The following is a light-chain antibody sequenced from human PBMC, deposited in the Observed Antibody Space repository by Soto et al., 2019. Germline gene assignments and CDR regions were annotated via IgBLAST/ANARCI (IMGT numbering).Light chain of an antibody. J-gene: IGKJ2*01. CDR2: GSY. Sequence: EIVLTQSPATLSLSPGEGATLSCRASQNVSSKFLAWYQQIPGQAPRLLIYGSYSRPTGIPDRFSGSGSGTDFTLTISRLEPEDFAVYYCQNYGASPPFTFGQGTKVDIK. V-gene: IGKV3-20*01. CDR1: QNVSSKF. CDR3: QNYGASPPFT.